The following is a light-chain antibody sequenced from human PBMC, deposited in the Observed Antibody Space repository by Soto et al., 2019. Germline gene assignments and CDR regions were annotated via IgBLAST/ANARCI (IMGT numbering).Light chain of an antibody. V-gene: IGKV3-15*01. Sequence: EIVMTQSPATLSVSPGERATLSCRASQSISSNLGWYQQRPGQAPRLLIYGASTRATGIPARFSGSGSGTEISLTISRLQTEDFAVYFCQQSITRRAITFGQETRLEI. CDR1: QSISSN. CDR3: QQSITRRAIT. CDR2: GAS. J-gene: IGKJ5*01.